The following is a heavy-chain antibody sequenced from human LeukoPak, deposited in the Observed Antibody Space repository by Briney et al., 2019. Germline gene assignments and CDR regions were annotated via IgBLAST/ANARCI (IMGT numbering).Heavy chain of an antibody. CDR1: GGSISSHY. CDR3: ARDLRGMYNWNYYFDY. Sequence: PSETLSLTCTVSGGSISSHYWSWIRQPPGKGLEWIGYTYYSGSTNYNPSLKSRVTISVDTSKNQFSLKLSSVTAADTAVYYCARDLRGMYNWNYYFDYWGQGTLVTVSS. CDR2: TYYSGST. V-gene: IGHV4-59*11. J-gene: IGHJ4*02. D-gene: IGHD1-7*01.